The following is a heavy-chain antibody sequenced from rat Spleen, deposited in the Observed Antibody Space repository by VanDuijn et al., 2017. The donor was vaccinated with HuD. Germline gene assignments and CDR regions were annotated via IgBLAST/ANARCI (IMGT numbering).Heavy chain of an antibody. D-gene: IGHD1-9*01. V-gene: IGHV2-13*01. Sequence: QVQLKESGPGLVQPSQTLSLTCTVSGFSLSSYGVIWVHQPPGKGLEWMGVIWGNGNTNYNSALKSRLSISRDTSKSQVFLKMNSLQSEDTATYYCARSYGYTLFDYWGQGVMDTVSS. CDR1: GFSLSSYG. J-gene: IGHJ2*01. CDR3: ARSYGYTLFDY. CDR2: IWGNGNT.